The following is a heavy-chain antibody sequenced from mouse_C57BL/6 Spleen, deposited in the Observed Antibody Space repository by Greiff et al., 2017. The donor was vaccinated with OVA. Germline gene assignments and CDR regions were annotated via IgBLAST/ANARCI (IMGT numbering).Heavy chain of an antibody. Sequence: QVQLQQPGAELVKPGASVKLSCKASGYTFTSYWMHWVKQRPGRGLEWIGRIDPNSGGTKYNEKFKSKATLTVDKPSSTAYMQLSSLTSEDSAVYYGARWMPYGNYAYYYAMDDWGQGTSVTVSS. CDR3: ARWMPYGNYAYYYAMDD. V-gene: IGHV1-72*01. CDR1: GYTFTSYW. D-gene: IGHD2-1*01. J-gene: IGHJ4*01. CDR2: IDPNSGGT.